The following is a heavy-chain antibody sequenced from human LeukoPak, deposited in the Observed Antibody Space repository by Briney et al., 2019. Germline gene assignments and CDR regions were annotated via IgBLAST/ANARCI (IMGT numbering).Heavy chain of an antibody. Sequence: ASVKVPCKASGYTFTGYYMHWVRQAPGQGLEWMGWINPNSGGTNYAQKFQGRVTMTRDTSISTAYMELSRLRSDDTAVYYCARDQDIVVVVAATPLYYYYGMDVWGQGTTVTVSS. V-gene: IGHV1-2*02. CDR2: INPNSGGT. D-gene: IGHD2-15*01. J-gene: IGHJ6*02. CDR1: GYTFTGYY. CDR3: ARDQDIVVVVAATPLYYYYGMDV.